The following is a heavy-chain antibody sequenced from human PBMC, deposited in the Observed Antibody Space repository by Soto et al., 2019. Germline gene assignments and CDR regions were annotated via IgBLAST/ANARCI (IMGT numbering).Heavy chain of an antibody. D-gene: IGHD6-13*01. CDR3: ARLLAAAGTFYYYYMDV. CDR2: INHSGST. J-gene: IGHJ6*03. Sequence: SETLSLTCTVSGGSFSGYYWSWIRQPPGKGLEWIGEINHSGSTNYNPSLKSRVTISVDTSKNQFSLKLSSVTAADTAVYYCARLLAAAGTFYYYYMDVWGKGTTVTVSS. V-gene: IGHV4-34*01. CDR1: GGSFSGYY.